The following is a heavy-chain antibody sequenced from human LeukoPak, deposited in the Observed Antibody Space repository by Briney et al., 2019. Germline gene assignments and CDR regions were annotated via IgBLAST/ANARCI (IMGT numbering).Heavy chain of an antibody. CDR3: ARDRQGWFDP. J-gene: IGHJ5*02. CDR1: GGSISSGGYY. CDR2: IYYSGST. V-gene: IGHV4-31*03. Sequence: SQTLSLTCTVSGGSISSGGYYWIWIRQHPGKGLEWIGYIYYSGSTYYNLSLKSRVTISVDTSKNQFSLKLSSVTAADTAVYYCARDRQGWFDPWGQGTLVTVSS.